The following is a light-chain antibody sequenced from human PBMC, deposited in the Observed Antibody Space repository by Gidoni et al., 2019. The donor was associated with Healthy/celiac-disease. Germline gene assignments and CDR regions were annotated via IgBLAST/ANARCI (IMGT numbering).Light chain of an antibody. CDR2: DAS. V-gene: IGKV3-11*01. CDR3: QQRGNWPLT. Sequence: EIVLTKSPATLSLSPRERHTQSCRASQSVCSYLAWYQQKPGQAPRLLIYDASNMATGIPARFSGSGSGTDFTLTISSLEPEDFAVYYCQQRGNWPLTFGGGTKVEIK. CDR1: QSVCSY. J-gene: IGKJ4*01.